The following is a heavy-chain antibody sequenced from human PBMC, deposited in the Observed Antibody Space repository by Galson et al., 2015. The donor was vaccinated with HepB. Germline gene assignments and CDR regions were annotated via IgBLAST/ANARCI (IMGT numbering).Heavy chain of an antibody. CDR1: GFIIRNYG. CDR2: INDDGRNT. Sequence: SLRLSCAASGFIIRNYGMRWVRQAPGKGLEWVSTINDDGRNTYYADIVRGRFTIFKDTSENTLYLHMNSLRADDTAVYYCTKGGGCYYEIDYWGQGALVSVSS. D-gene: IGHD2-15*01. CDR3: TKGGGCYYEIDY. J-gene: IGHJ4*02. V-gene: IGHV3-23*01.